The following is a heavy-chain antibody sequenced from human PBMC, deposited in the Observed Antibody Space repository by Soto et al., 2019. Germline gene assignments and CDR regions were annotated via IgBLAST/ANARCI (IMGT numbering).Heavy chain of an antibody. CDR2: IIPIFGTA. V-gene: IGHV1-69*13. CDR1: GGTFSSYA. D-gene: IGHD3-22*01. Sequence: SVKVSCKASGGTFSSYAISWVRQAPGQGLEWMGGIIPIFGTANYAQKFQGRVTITADESTSTVYMELSSLRSEDTAVYYCARSYDSSGYYYRFDPWGQGTLVTVSS. J-gene: IGHJ5*02. CDR3: ARSYDSSGYYYRFDP.